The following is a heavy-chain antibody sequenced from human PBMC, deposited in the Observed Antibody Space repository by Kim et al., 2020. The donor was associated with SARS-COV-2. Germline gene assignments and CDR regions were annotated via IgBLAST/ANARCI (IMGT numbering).Heavy chain of an antibody. V-gene: IGHV4-39*01. CDR2: IYYSGST. Sequence: SETLSLTCTVSGGSISSSSYYWGWIRQPPGKGLEWIGSIYYSGSTYYNPSLKSRVTISVDTSKNQFSLKLSSVTAADTAVYYCASFCGGDCYGGSGFDYWGQGTLVTVSS. CDR1: GGSISSSSYY. D-gene: IGHD2-21*01. CDR3: ASFCGGDCYGGSGFDY. J-gene: IGHJ4*02.